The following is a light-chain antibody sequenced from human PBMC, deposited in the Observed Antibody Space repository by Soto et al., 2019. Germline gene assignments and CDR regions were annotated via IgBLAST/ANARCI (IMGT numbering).Light chain of an antibody. CDR1: VSVGSN. Sequence: EAVLTQSPGTVSVSPGERVTLSCRASVSVGSNLAWYQQKPGQAPRLLIYDASTRATGVPARFSGSGSETEFTLTSSSLQSEDCAVYYCQHCSVWPTFGQGTKVEIK. CDR3: QHCSVWPT. CDR2: DAS. V-gene: IGKV3-15*01. J-gene: IGKJ1*01.